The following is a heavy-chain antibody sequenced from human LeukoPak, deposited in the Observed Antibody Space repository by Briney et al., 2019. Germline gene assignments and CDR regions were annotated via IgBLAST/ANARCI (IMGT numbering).Heavy chain of an antibody. CDR3: ARLGAIGGFDY. Sequence: GGSLRLSCAASGFTVSSNYMSWVRQAPGKGLEWVANIKQDGSEKYYVDSVKGRFTISRDNAKNSLYLQMNSLRAEDTAVYYCARLGAIGGFDYWGQGTLVTVSS. V-gene: IGHV3-7*01. D-gene: IGHD3-16*01. J-gene: IGHJ4*02. CDR1: GFTVSSNY. CDR2: IKQDGSEK.